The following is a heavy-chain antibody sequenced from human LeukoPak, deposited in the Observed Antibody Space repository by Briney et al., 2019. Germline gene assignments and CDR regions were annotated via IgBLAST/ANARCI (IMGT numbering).Heavy chain of an antibody. CDR2: INPNSGGT. V-gene: IGHV1-2*04. J-gene: IGHJ2*01. D-gene: IGHD6-19*01. CDR1: GYTFTGYY. Sequence: ASVKVSCKASGYTFTGYYMHWVRQAPGQGLEWMGWINPNSGGTNYAQKFQGWVTMTRDTSISTAYMELSSLRSEDTAVYYCARDLPGYSSGWYGPIHWYFDLWGRGTLVTVSS. CDR3: ARDLPGYSSGWYGPIHWYFDL.